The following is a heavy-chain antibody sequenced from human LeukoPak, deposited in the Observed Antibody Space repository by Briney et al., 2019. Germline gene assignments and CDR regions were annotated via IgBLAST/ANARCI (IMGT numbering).Heavy chain of an antibody. CDR2: INPNSGGT. CDR3: ARARGYSYGHGFYFDY. V-gene: IGHV1-2*02. CDR1: GYTFTGYY. D-gene: IGHD5-18*01. Sequence: ASVKVSCKASGYTFTGYYMHWVRQAPGQGLEWMGWINPNSGGTNYAQKFQGRVTMTRDTSISTAYMELSRLRSDDTAVYYCARARGYSYGHGFYFDYWGQGTLVTVSS. J-gene: IGHJ4*02.